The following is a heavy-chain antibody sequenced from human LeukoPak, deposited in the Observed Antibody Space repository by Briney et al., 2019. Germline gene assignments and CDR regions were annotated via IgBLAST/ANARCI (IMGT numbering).Heavy chain of an antibody. CDR1: GGSISSYY. V-gene: IGHV4-4*07. CDR2: IYTSGST. D-gene: IGHD3-3*01. Sequence: SETLSFTCTVSGGSISSYYWSWIRQPAGKGLEWIGRIYTSGSTNYNPSLKSRVTMSVDTSKNQFSLKLSSVTAADTAVYYCARDLSWSGYFDYWGQGTLVTVSS. J-gene: IGHJ4*02. CDR3: ARDLSWSGYFDY.